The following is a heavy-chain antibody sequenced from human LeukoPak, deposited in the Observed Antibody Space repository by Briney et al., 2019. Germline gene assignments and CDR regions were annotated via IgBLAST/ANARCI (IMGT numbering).Heavy chain of an antibody. CDR2: INHSGST. CDR1: GVSFSGYY. CDR3: ARGYQLLYTSANFDY. V-gene: IGHV4-34*01. D-gene: IGHD2-2*02. J-gene: IGHJ4*02. Sequence: TPSETLSLTCAVYGVSFSGYYWSWIRQPPGKGLEWIGEINHSGSTNYNPSLKSRVTISVDTSKNQFSLKLSSVTAADTAVYYCARGYQLLYTSANFDYWGQGTLVTVSS.